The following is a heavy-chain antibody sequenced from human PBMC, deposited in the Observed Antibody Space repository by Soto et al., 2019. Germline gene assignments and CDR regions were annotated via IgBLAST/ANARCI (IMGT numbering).Heavy chain of an antibody. V-gene: IGHV3-9*01. Sequence: EVQLVESGGGLVQPGRSLRLSCAASGFTFDDYAMHWVRQAPGKGLEWVSGISWNSGSIGYADSVKGRFTISRENAKNPLYLHMNSLRAQATALYYCAIDRNTHYNTGGAFHLLGPGTMVTFSS. J-gene: IGHJ3*01. CDR1: GFTFDDYA. CDR3: AIDRNTHYNTGGAFHL. D-gene: IGHD3-16*02. CDR2: ISWNSGSI.